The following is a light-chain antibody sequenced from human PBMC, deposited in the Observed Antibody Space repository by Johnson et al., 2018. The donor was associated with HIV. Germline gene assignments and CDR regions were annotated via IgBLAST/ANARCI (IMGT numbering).Light chain of an antibody. Sequence: QFVLTQPPSVSAAPGQKVTISCSGSNSNIGNNYVSWYQQLPGTAPKLLIYENNQRSSGIPDRFSGSKSATSATLGITGLQTRTEADYYCGTWDSSLSVYVFGTGTKDTVL. CDR2: ENN. J-gene: IGLJ1*01. CDR1: NSNIGNNY. CDR3: GTWDSSLSVYV. V-gene: IGLV1-51*02.